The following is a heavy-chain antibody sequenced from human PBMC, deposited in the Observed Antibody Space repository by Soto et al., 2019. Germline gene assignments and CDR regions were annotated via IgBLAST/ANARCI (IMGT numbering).Heavy chain of an antibody. CDR3: ARGGVDYYDSSGYYFSPYYFDY. CDR2: IYHSGST. D-gene: IGHD3-22*01. Sequence: NPSETLSLTCAVSGGSISSGGYSWSWIRQPPGKGLEWIGYIYHSGSTYYNPSLKSRVTISVDRSKNQFSLKLSSVTAADTAVYYCARGGVDYYDSSGYYFSPYYFDYWGQGTLVTVSS. V-gene: IGHV4-30-2*01. J-gene: IGHJ4*02. CDR1: GGSISSGGYS.